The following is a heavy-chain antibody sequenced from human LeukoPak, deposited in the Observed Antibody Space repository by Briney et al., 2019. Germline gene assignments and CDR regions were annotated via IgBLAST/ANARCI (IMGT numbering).Heavy chain of an antibody. D-gene: IGHD3-10*01. CDR1: GYTFTSYD. CDR2: MNPNSGNT. CDR3: ARSPPSITMVRGVIFRPSYYYYGMDV. Sequence: ASVKNSCKASGYTFTSYDINWVRQATGQGLEWMGWMNPNSGNTGYAQKFQGRVTMTRNTSISTAYMELSSLRSEDTAVYYCARSPPSITMVRGVIFRPSYYYYGMDVWGQGTTVTVSS. V-gene: IGHV1-8*01. J-gene: IGHJ6*02.